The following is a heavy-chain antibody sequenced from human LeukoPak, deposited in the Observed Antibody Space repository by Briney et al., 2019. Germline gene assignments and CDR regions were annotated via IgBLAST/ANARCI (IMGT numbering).Heavy chain of an antibody. D-gene: IGHD3-3*01. CDR2: MNPNSGNT. Sequence: ASVKVSCKASGYTFTSYDINWARQATGQGLEWMGWMNPNSGNTGYAQKFQGRVTMTRNTSISTAYMELSSLRSEDTAVYYCARKPGRGRFLEWWVGLDMDVWGKGTTVTVSS. CDR3: ARKPGRGRFLEWWVGLDMDV. J-gene: IGHJ6*03. CDR1: GYTFTSYD. V-gene: IGHV1-8*01.